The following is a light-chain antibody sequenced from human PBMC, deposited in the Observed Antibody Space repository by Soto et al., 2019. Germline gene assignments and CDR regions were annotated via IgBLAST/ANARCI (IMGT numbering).Light chain of an antibody. Sequence: EIVMTQSPATLSVSPGERATLSCRASQSVSSKLAWYQQKPGQAPRLLIYGASTRATGIPARFSGSGSGTEFTLTISSLQSEDFAVYYCQQYNNWPPPTFGQGAKVEIK. CDR1: QSVSSK. V-gene: IGKV3-15*01. CDR3: QQYNNWPPPT. CDR2: GAS. J-gene: IGKJ1*01.